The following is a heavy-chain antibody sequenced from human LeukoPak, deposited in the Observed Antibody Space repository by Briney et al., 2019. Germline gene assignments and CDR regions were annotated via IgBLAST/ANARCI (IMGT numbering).Heavy chain of an antibody. Sequence: SETLSLTCTVSGASMFNYYWTWIRQSPGKGLEWIGFNHYSGGTSYKPSLKSRVTISTDTTKNQFSLKLTSVTAADTAVYYCASASKYYYMDVWGKGTTVTVSS. V-gene: IGHV4-59*01. CDR2: NHYSGGT. CDR1: GASMFNYY. CDR3: ASASKYYYMDV. J-gene: IGHJ6*03.